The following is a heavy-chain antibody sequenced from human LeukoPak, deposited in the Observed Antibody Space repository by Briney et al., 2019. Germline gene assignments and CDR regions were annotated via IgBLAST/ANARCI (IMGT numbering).Heavy chain of an antibody. D-gene: IGHD6-6*01. V-gene: IGHV1-69*13. CDR1: GGTFSSYA. J-gene: IGHJ3*02. CDR3: VSISEGSSSSESAFDI. Sequence: ASVKVSCMASGGTFSSYAISWVRQAPGQGLEWMGGIIPIFGTANYAQKFQGRVTITADESTSTAYMELSSLRSEDTAVYYCVSISEGSSSSESAFDIRGQGTMVTVSS. CDR2: IIPIFGTA.